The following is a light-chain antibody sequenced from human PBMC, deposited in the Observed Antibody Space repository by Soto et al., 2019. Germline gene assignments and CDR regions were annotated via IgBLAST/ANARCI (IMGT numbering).Light chain of an antibody. V-gene: IGKV3-20*01. J-gene: IGKJ1*01. CDR2: GAS. CDR3: QQYGTSPRT. Sequence: EIVLTQSPGTLSLSPGERATLSCRASQSISSSYLAWYQQKPGQAPRLFIYGASTRATGIPDRFSGSGSGTDFTLTISRLEPEDFAVYYCQQYGTSPRTFGQGTKVDMK. CDR1: QSISSSY.